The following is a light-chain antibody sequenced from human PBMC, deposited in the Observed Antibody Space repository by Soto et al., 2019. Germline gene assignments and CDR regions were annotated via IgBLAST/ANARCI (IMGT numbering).Light chain of an antibody. V-gene: IGLV1-47*01. CDR1: SSNIGSNY. CDR3: AAWDDSLSGGV. J-gene: IGLJ2*01. CDR2: RNN. Sequence: QSVLTHPPSASGTPGQRVTISCSGSSSNIGSNYVFWYQHLPGTAPKLLIYRNNQRPSGVPDRFSGSKSGTSASLAISGLRSEDEADYYCAAWDDSLSGGVFGGGTKLTVL.